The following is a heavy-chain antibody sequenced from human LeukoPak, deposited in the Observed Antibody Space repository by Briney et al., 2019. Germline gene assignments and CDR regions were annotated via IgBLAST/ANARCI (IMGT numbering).Heavy chain of an antibody. CDR1: GGSFSGYY. D-gene: IGHD6-6*01. J-gene: IGHJ4*02. V-gene: IGHV4-34*01. Sequence: SETLSLTCAVYGGSFSGYYWSWIRQPPGKGLEWIGEINHSGSTNYNPSLKSRVTISVDTSKNQFSLKLSSVTAADTAVYYRARGYSSSSPDYWGQGTLVTVSS. CDR3: ARGYSSSSPDY. CDR2: INHSGST.